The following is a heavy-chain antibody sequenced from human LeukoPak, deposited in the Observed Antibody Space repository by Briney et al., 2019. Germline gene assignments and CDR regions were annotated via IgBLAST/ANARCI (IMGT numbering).Heavy chain of an antibody. Sequence: ASVKLSCKASGYTFTNYAIHWVRQAPGQRLEWMGWINSGNGNTKYSQELQGRVAINRDTSATTAYMELSSLRSDDTALYYCAREWLSSGDSHYSHWGQGTLATVSS. V-gene: IGHV1-3*01. CDR2: INSGNGNT. CDR1: GYTFTNYA. D-gene: IGHD2-15*01. CDR3: AREWLSSGDSHYSH. J-gene: IGHJ4*02.